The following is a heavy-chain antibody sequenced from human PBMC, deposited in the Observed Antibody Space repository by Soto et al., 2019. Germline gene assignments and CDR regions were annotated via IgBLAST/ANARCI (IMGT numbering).Heavy chain of an antibody. J-gene: IGHJ4*02. Sequence: QVQLVQSGAEVKKPGASVKGSCKASGYTFTSYGISWVRQAPGQGLEGIGWISAYNGNTNYAQKLQGRVTMTTDSSPSTAHRELGSLRADDSAVYYCGRAIHDYGSGSYFDYWGQGTLVAVSS. V-gene: IGHV1-18*01. CDR3: GRAIHDYGSGSYFDY. CDR1: GYTFTSYG. CDR2: ISAYNGNT. D-gene: IGHD3-10*01.